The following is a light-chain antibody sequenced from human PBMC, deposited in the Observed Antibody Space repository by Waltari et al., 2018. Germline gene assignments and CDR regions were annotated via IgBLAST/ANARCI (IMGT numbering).Light chain of an antibody. CDR1: SRDVGGHDY. CDR3: SSYSTSSSLIL. CDR2: DVN. V-gene: IGLV2-14*03. J-gene: IGLJ2*01. Sequence: QSALSQPASVSGSPGQSITISCTEASRDVGGHDYVSWYQQHPGKAPKLIIRDVNNRPSGVSNRFSGSKSGNTASLTISGLQAEDEADYYCSSYSTSSSLILFGEGTKVTVL.